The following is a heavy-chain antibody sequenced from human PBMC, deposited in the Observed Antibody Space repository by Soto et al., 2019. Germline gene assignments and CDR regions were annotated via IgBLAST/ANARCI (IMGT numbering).Heavy chain of an antibody. V-gene: IGHV3-21*01. D-gene: IGHD1-26*01. J-gene: IGHJ4*02. CDR2: ISGGGTYI. CDR3: ARGKSGSYDF. Sequence: EVQLVESGGGLVKPGGSLRLSCAASEFTFTSYALNWVRQAPGEGLEWVSSISGGGTYIYYADPVKGRFTISRDNYKDLLELQMNSRRGEGAAVYYCARGKSGSYDFWGQGTLVTVSS. CDR1: EFTFTSYA.